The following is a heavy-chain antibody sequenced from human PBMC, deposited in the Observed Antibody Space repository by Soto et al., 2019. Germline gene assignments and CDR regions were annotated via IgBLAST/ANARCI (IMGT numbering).Heavy chain of an antibody. V-gene: IGHV3-30*18. J-gene: IGHJ6*02. D-gene: IGHD3-3*01. CDR1: GFTFSSYG. Sequence: QVQLVESGGGVVQPGRSLRLSCAASGFTFSSYGMHWVRQAPGKGLEWVAVISYDGSNKYYADSVKGRFTISRDNSKNTLYLQMNSLRAEDTAVYYCAKDTYYDFWSGYQTEAHYYYRMDVWGQGSTVTVPS. CDR2: ISYDGSNK. CDR3: AKDTYYDFWSGYQTEAHYYYRMDV.